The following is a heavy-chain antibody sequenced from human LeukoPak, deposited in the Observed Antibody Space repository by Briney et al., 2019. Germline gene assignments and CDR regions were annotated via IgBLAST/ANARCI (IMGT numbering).Heavy chain of an antibody. Sequence: PGRSLRLSCAASGFTFSSYGMHWVRQAPGKGLEWVAVISYDGSNKYYADSVKGRFTISRDNSKNTLYLQMNSLRAEDTAVYYCAKEFLYGSGSHHYYYYYGMDVWGQGTTVTVSS. V-gene: IGHV3-30*18. CDR2: ISYDGSNK. CDR1: GFTFSSYG. CDR3: AKEFLYGSGSHHYYYYYGMDV. J-gene: IGHJ6*02. D-gene: IGHD3-10*01.